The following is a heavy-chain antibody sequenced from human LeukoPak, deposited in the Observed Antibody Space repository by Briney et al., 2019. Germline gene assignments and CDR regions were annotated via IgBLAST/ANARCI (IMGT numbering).Heavy chain of an antibody. J-gene: IGHJ4*02. V-gene: IGHV4-34*01. CDR1: GGSFSGYY. CDR2: INHSGST. CDR3: ARGLFSRLGDYRPFDY. Sequence: SETLSLTCAVYGGSFSGYYWSWIRQPPGKGLEWIGEINHSGSTNYNPSLKSRVTISVDTSKNQFSLKLSSVTAADTAVYYCARGLFSRLGDYRPFDYWGQGTLVTVSS. D-gene: IGHD4-17*01.